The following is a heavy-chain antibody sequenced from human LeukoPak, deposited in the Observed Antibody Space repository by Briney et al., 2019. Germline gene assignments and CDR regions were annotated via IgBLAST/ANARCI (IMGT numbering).Heavy chain of an antibody. CDR3: TRGSIFADY. J-gene: IGHJ4*02. CDR1: GGSLSSGSYY. V-gene: IGHV4-61*02. D-gene: IGHD3-3*01. Sequence: SETLSLTCTVSGGSLSSGSYYWRWLRQPAGTGLEWLGRIYTSGSTNYNPSLKSRVTISGDASKNQFSLKLSSVTAADTAVYYCTRGSIFADYWGQGTLVTVSS. CDR2: IYTSGST.